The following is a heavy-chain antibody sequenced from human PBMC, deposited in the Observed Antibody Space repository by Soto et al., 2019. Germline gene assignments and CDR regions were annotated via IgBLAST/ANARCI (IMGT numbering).Heavy chain of an antibody. CDR2: INPSGGST. V-gene: IGHV1-46*01. D-gene: IGHD2-15*01. Sequence: ASVKVSCKASGYTFTSYYMHWVRHAPGQGLEWMGIINPSGGSTSYAQKFQGRVTMTRDTSTSTVYMEPSSLRSEDTAVYYCARDSPRITPNYGIDVSGQGPTVTVYS. CDR1: GYTFTSYY. CDR3: ARDSPRITPNYGIDV. J-gene: IGHJ6*02.